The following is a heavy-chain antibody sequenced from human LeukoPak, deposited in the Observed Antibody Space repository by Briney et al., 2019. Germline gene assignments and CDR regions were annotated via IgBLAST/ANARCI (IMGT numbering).Heavy chain of an antibody. CDR1: GFTFSSYA. D-gene: IGHD3-3*01. CDR3: AKSRVSGLRFLEWVYFNY. Sequence: GGSLRLSCAASGFTFSSYAMTWVRQAPGKGLEWVSTISASGGTTYYAGSLKGRFTISRDNSRDTLYLQMTSLGAEDTAIYYCAKSRVSGLRFLEWVYFNYWGQGTLVTVSS. J-gene: IGHJ4*02. CDR2: ISASGGTT. V-gene: IGHV3-23*01.